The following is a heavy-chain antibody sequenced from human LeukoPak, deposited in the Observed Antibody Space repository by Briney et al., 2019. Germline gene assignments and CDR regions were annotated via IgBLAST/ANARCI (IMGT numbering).Heavy chain of an antibody. J-gene: IGHJ4*02. CDR2: ISAYNGNT. D-gene: IGHD3-10*01. V-gene: IGHV1-18*01. Sequence: ASVKVSCKASGYTFTSYGISWVRQAPGQGLEWMGWISAYNGNTNYAQKLQGRVTMTTDTSTSTAYMELRSLRSDDTAVYYCARVGFTTVRGVILRGYYFDYWGQGTLVTVSS. CDR3: ARVGFTTVRGVILRGYYFDY. CDR1: GYTFTSYG.